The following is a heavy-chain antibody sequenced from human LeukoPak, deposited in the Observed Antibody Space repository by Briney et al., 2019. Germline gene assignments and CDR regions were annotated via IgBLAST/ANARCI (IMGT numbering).Heavy chain of an antibody. CDR2: IIPIFGTA. V-gene: IGHV1-69*05. Sequence: SVKVSCKASGGTFSSYAISWVRQAPGQGLEWMGGIIPIFGTANYAQKFQGRVTITTDESTSTAYMELSSLRSEDTAVYYCARAEIPAAILSAFDIWGQGTMVIVSS. CDR1: GGTFSSYA. D-gene: IGHD2-2*01. J-gene: IGHJ3*02. CDR3: ARAEIPAAILSAFDI.